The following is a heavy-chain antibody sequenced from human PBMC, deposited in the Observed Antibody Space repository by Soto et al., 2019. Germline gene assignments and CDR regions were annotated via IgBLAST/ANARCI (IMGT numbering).Heavy chain of an antibody. CDR2: IYYSGST. J-gene: IGHJ4*02. CDR1: GGSISSYY. Sequence: SETLSLTCTVSGGSISSYYWSWIRQPPGKGLEWIGYIYYSGSTNYNPSLKSRVTISVDTSKNQFSLKLSSVTAADTAVYYCARGLGSQFLDYWGQGTLVTVSS. CDR3: ARGLGSQFLDY. V-gene: IGHV4-59*01. D-gene: IGHD2-21*01.